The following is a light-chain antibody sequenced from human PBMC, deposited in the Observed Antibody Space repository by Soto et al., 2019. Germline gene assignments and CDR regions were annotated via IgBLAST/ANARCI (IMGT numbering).Light chain of an antibody. V-gene: IGLV2-14*03. CDR2: DVS. Sequence: QSALTQPASVSGSPGQSITISCTGTSSDVGGYEYVSWYQQHPGKAPKRIIYDVSDRPSGVSNRFSGSKSGNTASLAISGLQAEDGADYYCSSYTTSGPLGVVGTGTKLTVL. CDR1: SSDVGGYEY. CDR3: SSYTTSGPLGV. J-gene: IGLJ1*01.